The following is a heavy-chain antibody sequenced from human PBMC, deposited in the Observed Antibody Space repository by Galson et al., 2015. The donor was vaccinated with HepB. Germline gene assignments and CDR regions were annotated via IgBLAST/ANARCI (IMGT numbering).Heavy chain of an antibody. CDR3: ARVKRQLARRPLGY. CDR1: GFSFSDYY. V-gene: IGHV3-21*06. J-gene: IGHJ4*02. Sequence: SLRLSCAASGFSFSDYYMNWVRQAPGKGLEWVSSISSSGSYRYYADSVKGRFIISRDNANNTLFLQMNSLRVEDTAVYYCARVKRQLARRPLGYWGRGTLVTVSS. D-gene: IGHD6-6*01. CDR2: ISSSGSYR.